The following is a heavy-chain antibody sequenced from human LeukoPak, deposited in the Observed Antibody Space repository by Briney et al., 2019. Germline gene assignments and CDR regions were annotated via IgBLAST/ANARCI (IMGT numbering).Heavy chain of an antibody. CDR1: GGSFSGYY. V-gene: IGHV4-34*01. D-gene: IGHD3-10*01. CDR2: INHSGST. Sequence: SETLSLTCAVYGGSFSGYYWCWIRQPPGKGLEWIGEINHSGSTNYNPSLKSRVTISVDTSKNQFSLKLSSVTAADTAVYYCARVVITMVRGVIIYYYYYMDVWGKGTTVTVSS. CDR3: ARVVITMVRGVIIYYYYYMDV. J-gene: IGHJ6*03.